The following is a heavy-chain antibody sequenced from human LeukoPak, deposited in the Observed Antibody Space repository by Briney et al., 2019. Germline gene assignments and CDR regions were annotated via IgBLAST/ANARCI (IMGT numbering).Heavy chain of an antibody. CDR2: IYYSGST. CDR3: ARVGYCTNGVCYNWFDP. CDR1: GDSISRSSYY. Sequence: SETLSLTCTVSGDSISRSSYYWGWIRQPPGKGLEWIGGIYYSGSTHYNPSLKSRVTISADTSKNQFSLKLASVTAADTSVYFCARVGYCTNGVCYNWFDPWGQGTLVTVSS. J-gene: IGHJ5*02. V-gene: IGHV4-39*01. D-gene: IGHD2-8*01.